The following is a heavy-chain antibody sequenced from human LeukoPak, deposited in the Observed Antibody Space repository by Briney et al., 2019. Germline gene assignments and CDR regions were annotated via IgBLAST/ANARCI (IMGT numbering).Heavy chain of an antibody. V-gene: IGHV5-51*01. CDR2: IYPGDSDT. D-gene: IGHD3-10*01. CDR1: GYSFTSYW. CDR3: AKGILWFGPYGGYFDY. J-gene: IGHJ4*02. Sequence: ESLKISCKGSGYSFTSYWIGWVRQLPGKGLEWMGIIYPGDSDTRYSPSFQGQVTISADKSISTAYLQWSSLKASDTAMYYCAKGILWFGPYGGYFDYWGQGTLVTVSS.